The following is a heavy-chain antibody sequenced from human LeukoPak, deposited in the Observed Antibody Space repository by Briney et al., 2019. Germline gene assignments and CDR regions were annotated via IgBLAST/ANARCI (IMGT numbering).Heavy chain of an antibody. CDR2: INHSGST. Sequence: SETLSLTCAVYGGSFSGYYWSWLRQPPGKGLEWIGEINHSGSTNYNPSLKSRVTISVDTSKNQFSLKLISVTAADTAVYYCASRTHYDFWSGYYYYMDVWGKGTTVTVSS. CDR3: ASRTHYDFWSGYYYYMDV. CDR1: GGSFSGYY. D-gene: IGHD3-3*01. V-gene: IGHV4-34*01. J-gene: IGHJ6*03.